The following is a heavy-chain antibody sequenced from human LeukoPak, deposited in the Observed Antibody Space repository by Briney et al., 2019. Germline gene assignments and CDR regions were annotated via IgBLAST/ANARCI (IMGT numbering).Heavy chain of an antibody. CDR1: GFTFSNYV. CDR3: ARDGYGFGAFDY. D-gene: IGHD5-18*01. CDR2: ISGNGGRT. V-gene: IGHV3-23*01. Sequence: GGSLRLSCAASGFTFSNYVMSWVRQAPGKGLEWISVISGNGGRTYYADSVKGRFAISRDNAKNTLFLQMNSLRAEDTAVYYCARDGYGFGAFDYWGQGTLVTVSS. J-gene: IGHJ4*02.